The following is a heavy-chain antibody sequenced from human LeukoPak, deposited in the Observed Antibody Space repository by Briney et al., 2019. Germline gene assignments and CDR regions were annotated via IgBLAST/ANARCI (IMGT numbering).Heavy chain of an antibody. V-gene: IGHV4-39*07. J-gene: IGHJ5*02. CDR2: IYYSGST. CDR3: ARDGFRYWFDP. Sequence: PSETLSLTCTVSGGSISSSSYYWGWIRQPPGTGLEWIGSIYYSGSTYYNPSLKSRVTISVDTSKNQFSLKLSSVTAADTAVYYCARDGFRYWFDPWGQGTLVTVSS. CDR1: GGSISSSSYY. D-gene: IGHD3-10*01.